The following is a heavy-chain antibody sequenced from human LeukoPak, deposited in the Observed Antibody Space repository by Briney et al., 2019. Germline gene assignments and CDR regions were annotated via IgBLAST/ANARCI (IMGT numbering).Heavy chain of an antibody. CDR2: ISSSGSTI. V-gene: IGHV3-48*03. CDR1: GFTFSSYE. D-gene: IGHD3-22*01. J-gene: IGHJ5*02. Sequence: GGSLRLSCAASGFTFSSYEMNWVRQAPGKGLEWVSYISSSGSTIYYADSVKGRFTISRDNAKNSLYLQMNSLRAEDTALYYCARAYYYDSSGYYEAWGQGTLVTVSS. CDR3: ARAYYYDSSGYYEA.